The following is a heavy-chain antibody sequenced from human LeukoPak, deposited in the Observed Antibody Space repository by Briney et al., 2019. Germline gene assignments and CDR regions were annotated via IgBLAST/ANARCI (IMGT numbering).Heavy chain of an antibody. D-gene: IGHD6-6*01. V-gene: IGHV1-18*01. CDR3: ARTSIAARDSEFDP. Sequence: GASVKVSCKASGDTSSSYGISWVRQTPGQGLEWMGWISAYNGNTNYAQKLKGRVTMTTDTSTTTAYMELRSLRSDDTAVYYCARTSIAARDSEFDPWGQGTLVTVSS. CDR2: ISAYNGNT. CDR1: GDTSSSYG. J-gene: IGHJ5*02.